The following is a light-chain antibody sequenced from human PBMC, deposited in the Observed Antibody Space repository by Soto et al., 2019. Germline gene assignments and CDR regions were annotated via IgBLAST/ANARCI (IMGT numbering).Light chain of an antibody. CDR1: QGIDNY. CDR2: GAS. CDR3: LQYRASPST. V-gene: IGKV1-16*02. J-gene: IGKJ4*01. Sequence: DIQRTQSPSSLSASFGDRVTITCRASQGIDNYLAWFQQKAWKAPKPLIYGASTLLSGVPSNFSESASGTDLTPTISSLQPEDLATYYCLQYRASPSTFGGGTKV.